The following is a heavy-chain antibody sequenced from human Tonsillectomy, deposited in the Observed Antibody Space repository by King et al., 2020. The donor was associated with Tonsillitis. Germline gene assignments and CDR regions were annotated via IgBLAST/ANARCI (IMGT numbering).Heavy chain of an antibody. CDR2: ISYDGSDE. J-gene: IGHJ3*02. Sequence: VQLVESGGGVVQPERSLRLSCAGSGFTFSDYGMHWVRQAPGKGLEWVAIISYDGSDEYYTDSVKGRFTVSRDNSKNMLYLQMNSLRAEDTAVYYCAKAFSGTYDAFDIWGQGTMVTVSS. CDR3: AKAFSGTYDAFDI. D-gene: IGHD1-7*01. CDR1: GFTFSDYG. V-gene: IGHV3-30*18.